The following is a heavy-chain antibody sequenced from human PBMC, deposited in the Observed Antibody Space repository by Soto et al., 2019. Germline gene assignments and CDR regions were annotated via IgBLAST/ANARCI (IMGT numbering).Heavy chain of an antibody. CDR2: INQDGGVT. V-gene: IGHV3-7*03. CDR3: ARYYRGSGRYFFDY. CDR1: GFTFISSF. D-gene: IGHD6-19*01. J-gene: IGHJ4*02. Sequence: GASLRLSCVASGFTFISSFMGWIRQAPGKGLEWVANINQDGGVTYYVDSVEGRFTISRDNTKDSLYLQMNSLRGEDTAIYYCARYYRGSGRYFFDYWGQGTLVTVSS.